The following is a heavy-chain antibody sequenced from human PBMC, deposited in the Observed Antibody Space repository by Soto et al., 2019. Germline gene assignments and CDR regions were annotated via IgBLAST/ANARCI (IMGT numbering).Heavy chain of an antibody. J-gene: IGHJ4*02. CDR1: GFTFSTYS. CDR2: ISSSGSTK. D-gene: IGHD2-2*01. Sequence: GGSLRLSCAGSGFTFSTYSMNWVRQAPGKGLEWVSYISSSGSTKYHADSVKGRFTISRDNAKNSLYLQMNFLRAEDTAVYYCARMSSSISPGCWGQGTLVTVSS. V-gene: IGHV3-48*01. CDR3: ARMSSSISPGC.